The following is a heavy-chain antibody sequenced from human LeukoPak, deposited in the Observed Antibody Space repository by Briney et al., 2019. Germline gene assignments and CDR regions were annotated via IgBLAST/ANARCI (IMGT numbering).Heavy chain of an antibody. CDR3: ANGRTVVRGVTTPNPEFHY. CDR1: GYTFTSNY. CDR2: INPSGGST. V-gene: IGHV1-46*01. Sequence: GASVKVSCKASGYTFTSNYMHWVRQAPGQGLEWMGIINPSGGSTSYAQKFQGRVTMTRDTSTSTVYMELTSLRSEDTAVYYCANGRTVVRGVTTPNPEFHYWGQGTLVTVSS. J-gene: IGHJ4*02. D-gene: IGHD3-10*01.